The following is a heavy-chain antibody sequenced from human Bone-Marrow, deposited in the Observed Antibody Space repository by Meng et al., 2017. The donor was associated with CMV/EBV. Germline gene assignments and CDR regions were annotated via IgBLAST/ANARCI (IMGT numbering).Heavy chain of an antibody. CDR1: GLTFSDAW. Sequence: GGSLRLSCVVSGLTFSDAWMSWVRQAPGKGLEWVGRIKSNSDGGTADYAAPVKGRFTISRDDSKNTVYLQMKSLKTEDTAVYYCSTASAYWGQGTLVTVSS. CDR2: IKSNSDGGTA. D-gene: IGHD1-26*01. V-gene: IGHV3-15*01. CDR3: STASAY. J-gene: IGHJ4*02.